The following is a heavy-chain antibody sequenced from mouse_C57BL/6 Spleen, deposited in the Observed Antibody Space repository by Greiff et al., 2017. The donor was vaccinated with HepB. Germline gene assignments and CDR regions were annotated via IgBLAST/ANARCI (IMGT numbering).Heavy chain of an antibody. CDR2: IDPSDSYT. CDR1: GYTFTSYW. CDR3: AREGLRRDYYAMDY. V-gene: IGHV1-50*01. Sequence: VQLQQSGAELVKPGASVKLSCKASGYTFTSYWMQWVKQRPGQGLEWIGEIDPSDSYTNYNQKFKGKATLTVDTSSSTAYMQLSSLTSEDSAVYYCAREGLRRDYYAMDYWGQGTSVTVSS. J-gene: IGHJ4*01. D-gene: IGHD2-4*01.